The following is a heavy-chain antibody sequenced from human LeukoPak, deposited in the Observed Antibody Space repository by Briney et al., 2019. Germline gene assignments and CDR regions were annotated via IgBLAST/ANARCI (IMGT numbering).Heavy chain of an antibody. D-gene: IGHD5-24*01. J-gene: IGHJ4*02. CDR3: AKDPQGDGYNFYFDY. Sequence: GGSLRLSCAASGFTFSSYAMHWVRQAPGKGLEWVAVISYDGSNKYYADSVKGRFTISRDNSKNTLYLQMNSLRAEDTAVYYCAKDPQGDGYNFYFDYWGQGTLVTVSS. V-gene: IGHV3-30-3*01. CDR1: GFTFSSYA. CDR2: ISYDGSNK.